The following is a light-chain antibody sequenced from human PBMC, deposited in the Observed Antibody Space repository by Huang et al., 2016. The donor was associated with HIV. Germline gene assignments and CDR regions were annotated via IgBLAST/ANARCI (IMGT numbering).Light chain of an antibody. Sequence: DIQMTQSPSSLSASVGDRVTITCRASANIRRYLLWYQQTPGQPPKLLIHSASTLQSGVPSRFSGSGSGTDFTLTITSLQPEDFATYYCQGSLSIPHTFGQGTNLEIK. J-gene: IGKJ2*01. CDR2: SAS. CDR3: QGSLSIPHT. CDR1: ANIRRY. V-gene: IGKV1-39*01.